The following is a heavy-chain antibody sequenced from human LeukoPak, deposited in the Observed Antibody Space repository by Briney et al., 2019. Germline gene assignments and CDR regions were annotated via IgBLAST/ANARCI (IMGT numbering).Heavy chain of an antibody. CDR2: IYYSGST. V-gene: IGHV4-59*01. J-gene: IGHJ3*02. CDR1: GGSISSYY. Sequence: PSETLSLTCTFSGGSISSYYWSWIRQPPGKGLEWIGYIYYSGSTNYNPSLKSRVTISVDTSKNQFSLKLSSVTAADTAVYYCARETSITIFGVVTATYDAFDIWGQGTMVTVSS. D-gene: IGHD3-3*01. CDR3: ARETSITIFGVVTATYDAFDI.